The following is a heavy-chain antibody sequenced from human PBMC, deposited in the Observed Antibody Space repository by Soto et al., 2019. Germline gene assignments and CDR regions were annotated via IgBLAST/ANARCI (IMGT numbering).Heavy chain of an antibody. Sequence: GGSLRLSCAASGFTFSSYAMSWVRQAPGKGLEWVSAISGSGGSTYYADSVKGRFTISRDNSKNSLYLQMNSLRAEDTAVYYCAKVQEGFGELFDYWGQGTLVTVSS. CDR1: GFTFSSYA. J-gene: IGHJ4*02. CDR2: ISGSGGST. CDR3: AKVQEGFGELFDY. V-gene: IGHV3-23*01. D-gene: IGHD3-10*01.